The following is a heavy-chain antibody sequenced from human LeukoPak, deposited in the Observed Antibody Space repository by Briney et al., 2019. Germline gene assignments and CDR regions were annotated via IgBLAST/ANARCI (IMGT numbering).Heavy chain of an antibody. CDR1: GGSFSGYY. CDR2: INHSGST. V-gene: IGHV4-34*01. CDR3: ARAEHYYGSGSYLGIDY. Sequence: PSETLSLTCAVYGGSFSGYYWSWIRQPPGKGLEWIGEINHSGSTNYNPSLKSRVTISVDTSKNQFSLKLSSVTAADTAVYYCARAEHYYGSGSYLGIDYWGQGTLVTVSS. J-gene: IGHJ4*02. D-gene: IGHD3-10*01.